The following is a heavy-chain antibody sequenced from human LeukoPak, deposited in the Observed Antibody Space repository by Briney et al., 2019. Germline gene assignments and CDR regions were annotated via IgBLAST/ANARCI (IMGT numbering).Heavy chain of an antibody. CDR1: GFTFDDYA. V-gene: IGHV3-9*01. Sequence: GGSLRLSCAASGFTFDDYAMHWVRQAPGKGLEWVSGISWNSGSIGYADSVKGRFTISRDNAKNSLYLQMNSLRAEDTALYYCAKDGVRVNGMDVWGQGTTVTVSS. CDR3: AKDGVRVNGMDV. D-gene: IGHD2-21*01. CDR2: ISWNSGSI. J-gene: IGHJ6*02.